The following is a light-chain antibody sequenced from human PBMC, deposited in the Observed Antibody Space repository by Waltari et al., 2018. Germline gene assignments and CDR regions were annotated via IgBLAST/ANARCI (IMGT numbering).Light chain of an antibody. CDR1: QPVARRY. J-gene: IGKJ1*01. V-gene: IGKV3-20*01. Sequence: EVVLTQSPASTSLSPGERATLSCRASQPVARRYLARYHQRPHQAPRLLIYGASSRASGIPDRFSGSGSGTDFTLVIDRLEPEDFGMYYCQQYSSSPWTFGQGTKVEIK. CDR3: QQYSSSPWT. CDR2: GAS.